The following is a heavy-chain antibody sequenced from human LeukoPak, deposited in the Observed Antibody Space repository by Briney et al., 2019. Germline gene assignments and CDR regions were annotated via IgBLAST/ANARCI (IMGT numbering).Heavy chain of an antibody. D-gene: IGHD3-10*01. V-gene: IGHV3-30-3*01. Sequence: GGSLRLSCAASGFTFSSYAMHWVRQAPGKGLEWVAVISYDGSNKYYAESVKGRFTISRDNSKNTLYLQMNGLTAEDTAMYYCARDSYQDYYGRFDPWGQGTLVIVSS. J-gene: IGHJ5*02. CDR1: GFTFSSYA. CDR3: ARDSYQDYYGRFDP. CDR2: ISYDGSNK.